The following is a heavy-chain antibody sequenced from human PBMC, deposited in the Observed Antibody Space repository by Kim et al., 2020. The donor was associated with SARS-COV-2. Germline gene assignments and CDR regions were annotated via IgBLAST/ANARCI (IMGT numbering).Heavy chain of an antibody. Sequence: KNAPQCQDRVTLTRDTPANTAYMELSSLRSEDTAIYYCARDQVAVRDFEFWGQGTLVTVSS. V-gene: IGHV1-3*01. CDR3: ARDQVAVRDFEF. D-gene: IGHD2-8*01. J-gene: IGHJ4*02.